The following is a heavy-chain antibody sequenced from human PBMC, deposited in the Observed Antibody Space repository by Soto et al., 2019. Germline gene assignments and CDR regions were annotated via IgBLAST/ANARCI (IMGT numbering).Heavy chain of an antibody. D-gene: IGHD3-10*01. CDR3: ASMGYHYGSGSYPLDY. CDR2: IFYSGST. V-gene: IGHV4-39*01. Sequence: PSETLSLTCTVSGGSISSGDYYWSWIRQPPGKGLEWIGSIFYSGSTYYNPSLKSRVTISVDTSKNQFSLKLTSVTAADTAVYYCASMGYHYGSGSYPLDYWGQGTLVTVSS. CDR1: GGSISSGDYY. J-gene: IGHJ4*02.